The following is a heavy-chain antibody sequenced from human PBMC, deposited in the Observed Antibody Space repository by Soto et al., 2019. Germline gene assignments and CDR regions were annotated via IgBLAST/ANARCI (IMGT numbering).Heavy chain of an antibody. Sequence: GGSLRLSCAASGFTFSNAWMSWVRQAPGKGLEWVGRIKSKTDGGTTDYAAPVKGRFTISRDDSKNTLYLQMNSLKTEDTAVYYCTTEYYYGSGSYYILLDYWGQGTLVTVSS. CDR1: GFTFSNAW. J-gene: IGHJ4*02. V-gene: IGHV3-15*01. CDR2: IKSKTDGGTT. CDR3: TTEYYYGSGSYYILLDY. D-gene: IGHD3-10*01.